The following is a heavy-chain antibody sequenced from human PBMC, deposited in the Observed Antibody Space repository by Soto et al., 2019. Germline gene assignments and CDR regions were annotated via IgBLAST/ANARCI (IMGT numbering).Heavy chain of an antibody. Sequence: PSETLSLTCAVSGYSISSGFYWGWIRQPPGKGLEWIGNVHHTGKTDYTPSLKSRVTISLDTPTNHFSLKLTSVTAADTAVYYCARDRPSGSYGFWGQGTLVTVSS. CDR2: VHHTGKT. D-gene: IGHD3-16*01. CDR3: ARDRPSGSYGF. J-gene: IGHJ4*02. CDR1: GYSISSGFY. V-gene: IGHV4-38-2*02.